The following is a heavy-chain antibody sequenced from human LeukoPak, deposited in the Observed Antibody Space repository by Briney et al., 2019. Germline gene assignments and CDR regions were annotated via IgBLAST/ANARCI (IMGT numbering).Heavy chain of an antibody. CDR2: ISPYNGNT. CDR3: ARVARQWLAEQYFVY. J-gene: IGHJ4*02. Sequence: ASVKVSCKASVYTFTTYGISWVRKAPGQGLEWMGWISPYNGNTNYAQKLHDRVTMTTDTSTTTAYMELRSLRSDDTAVYYCARVARQWLAEQYFVYWGQGTLVTVSS. D-gene: IGHD6-19*01. CDR1: VYTFTTYG. V-gene: IGHV1-18*01.